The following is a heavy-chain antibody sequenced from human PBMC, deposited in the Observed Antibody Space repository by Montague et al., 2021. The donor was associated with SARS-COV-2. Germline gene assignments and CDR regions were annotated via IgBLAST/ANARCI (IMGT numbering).Heavy chain of an antibody. V-gene: IGHV4-59*02. CDR2: IYYSGST. J-gene: IGHJ5*02. CDR1: GGSVSSYY. CDR3: ARAGGFYDYWSGYSSSAGFFDP. Sequence: SETLSLTCTVSGGSVSSYYWSWIRQSPGKGLQWLGYIYYSGSTDYNPSLKSRVTMLVDTSKNQLSLRLNSVTTVDTAVYFCARAGGFYDYWSGYSSSAGFFDPWGQGILVTVSS. D-gene: IGHD3-3*01.